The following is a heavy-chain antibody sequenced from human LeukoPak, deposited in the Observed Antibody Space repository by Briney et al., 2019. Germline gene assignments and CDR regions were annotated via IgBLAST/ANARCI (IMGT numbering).Heavy chain of an antibody. CDR2: IKQDGSEK. V-gene: IGHV3-7*01. J-gene: IGHJ4*02. CDR1: GFTFSSYW. Sequence: GGSLRLSCAASGFTFSSYWMSWVRQAPGKGLEWVANIKQDGSEKYYVDSVKGRFTISRDNAKNSLYLQMNSLRAEDTAVYYCARERTPKVFYGSGTFDRYYDYWGQGTLVTVSS. CDR3: ARERTPKVFYGSGTFDRYYDY. D-gene: IGHD3-10*01.